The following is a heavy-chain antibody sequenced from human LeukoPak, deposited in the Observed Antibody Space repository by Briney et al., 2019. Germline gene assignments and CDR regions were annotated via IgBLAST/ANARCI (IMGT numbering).Heavy chain of an antibody. CDR3: ARVYSGYDSDYFDY. V-gene: IGHV3-53*01. D-gene: IGHD5-12*01. J-gene: IGHJ4*02. Sequence: GGSLRLSCAASGFTVSSNYMSWVRQAPGKGLEWVSVIYSGGSTYYADSVKGRFTISRDNSKNTLYLQMNSLRAEDTAVYYCARVYSGYDSDYFDYWGQGTLVTVSS. CDR2: IYSGGST. CDR1: GFTVSSNY.